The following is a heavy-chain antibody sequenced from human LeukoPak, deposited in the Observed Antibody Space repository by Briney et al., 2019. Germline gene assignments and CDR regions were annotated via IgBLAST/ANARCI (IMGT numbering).Heavy chain of an antibody. Sequence: GGSLRLSCAASGFTFSSYSMNWVRQAPGEGLEWVSSISSSSSYIYYADSVKGRFTISRDNAKNSLYLQMNSLRAEDTAVYYCARDANYYGSGRTLDYWGQGTLVTVSS. CDR1: GFTFSSYS. J-gene: IGHJ4*02. V-gene: IGHV3-21*01. CDR3: ARDANYYGSGRTLDY. CDR2: ISSSSSYI. D-gene: IGHD3-10*01.